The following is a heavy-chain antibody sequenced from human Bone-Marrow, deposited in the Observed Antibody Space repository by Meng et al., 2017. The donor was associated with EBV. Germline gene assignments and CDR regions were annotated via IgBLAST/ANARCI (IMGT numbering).Heavy chain of an antibody. V-gene: IGHV4-59*01. CDR1: GGSISSYY. CDR3: ARDQSGSTRGSFDY. Sequence: QVKLQESGPGLVKPSETLSLTCTVSGGSISSYYWSWIRQPPGKGLEWIGYIYYSGSTNYNPSLKSRVTISVDTSKNQFSLKLSSVTAADTAVYYCARDQSGSTRGSFDYWGQGTLVTVSS. D-gene: IGHD3-10*01. J-gene: IGHJ4*02. CDR2: IYYSGST.